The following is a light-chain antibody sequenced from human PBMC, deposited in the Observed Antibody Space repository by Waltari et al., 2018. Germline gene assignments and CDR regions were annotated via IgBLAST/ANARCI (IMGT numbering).Light chain of an antibody. CDR2: EVN. J-gene: IGLJ3*02. CDR3: ASYRSGNTWV. CDR1: SSDVGSYNH. V-gene: IGLV2-18*02. Sequence: QSALTQPPSVSGSPGQSVTISCTGTSSDVGSYNHVSWYQQSPGTAPKRIIYEVNNRPSGVPDRFAGSKSGNTASLTISGLQAEDEADYYCASYRSGNTWVFGGGTMLTVL.